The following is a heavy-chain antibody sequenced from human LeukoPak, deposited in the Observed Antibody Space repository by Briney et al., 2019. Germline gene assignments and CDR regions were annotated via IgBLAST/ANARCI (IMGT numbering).Heavy chain of an antibody. CDR1: GYSISSGYY. CDR3: ARRTMITFGGVIVRHNWFDP. CDR2: IYHSGST. Sequence: SETLSLTCAVSGYSISSGYYWGWIRQPPGKGLEWIGSIYHSGSTHYNPSLKSRVTISVDTSKNQFSLKLSSVTAADTAVYYCARRTMITFGGVIVRHNWFDPWGQGTLVTVSS. V-gene: IGHV4-38-2*01. D-gene: IGHD3-16*02. J-gene: IGHJ5*02.